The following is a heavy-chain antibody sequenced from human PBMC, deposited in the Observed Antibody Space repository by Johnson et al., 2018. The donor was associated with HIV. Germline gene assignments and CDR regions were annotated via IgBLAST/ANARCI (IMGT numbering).Heavy chain of an antibody. CDR2: ISYDGSNK. Sequence: VQLVESGGGVVQPGRSLRLSCAASGFTFSSYAMHWVRQAPGKGLEWVAVISYDGSNKYYADSVKGRFTISRDNSKNTLYLQMNSLSAEDTAVYYCARDPHSEYSSSSVQGDAFDIWGQGTMVTVSS. CDR3: ARDPHSEYSSSSVQGDAFDI. V-gene: IGHV3-30*04. D-gene: IGHD6-6*01. CDR1: GFTFSSYA. J-gene: IGHJ3*02.